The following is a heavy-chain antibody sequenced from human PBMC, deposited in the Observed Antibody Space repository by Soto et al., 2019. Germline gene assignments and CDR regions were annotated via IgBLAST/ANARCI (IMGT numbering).Heavy chain of an antibody. CDR1: GFTFSSYE. CDR2: ISSSGSTI. Sequence: GGSLRLSCAASGFTFSSYEMNWVRQAPGKGLEWVSYISSSGSTIYYADSVKGRFTISRDNAKNSLYLQMNSLGAEDTAVYYCARDPMAAPWGMDVWGQGTTVTVSS. J-gene: IGHJ6*02. V-gene: IGHV3-48*03. D-gene: IGHD6-6*01. CDR3: ARDPMAAPWGMDV.